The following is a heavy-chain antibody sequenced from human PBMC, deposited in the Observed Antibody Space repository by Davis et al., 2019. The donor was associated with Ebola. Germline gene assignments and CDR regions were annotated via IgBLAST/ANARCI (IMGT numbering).Heavy chain of an antibody. CDR2: IKQDGSEK. CDR3: ARFHLVTIFGVVIHQYYYYGMDV. V-gene: IGHV3-7*01. D-gene: IGHD3-3*01. CDR1: GFTFSSYW. Sequence: PGGSLRLSCAASGFTFSSYWMSWVRQAPGKGLEWVANIKQDGSEKYYVDSVKGRFTISRDNAKNSLYLQMNSLRAEDTALYYCARFHLVTIFGVVIHQYYYYGMDVWGKGTTVTVSS. J-gene: IGHJ6*04.